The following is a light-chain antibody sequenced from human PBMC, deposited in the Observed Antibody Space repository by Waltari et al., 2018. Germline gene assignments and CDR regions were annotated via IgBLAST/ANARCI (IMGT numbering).Light chain of an antibody. Sequence: QSALTQPPSASGSPGQSVTISCPGTIDDVGGYNYVSWYQQHPGKAPKLMIYDVTKRPSGVPNRFSGSKSGNTASLTVSGLQAEDEADYYCSSYAGSNTWVFGGGTKLTVL. CDR1: IDDVGGYNY. J-gene: IGLJ3*02. CDR2: DVT. CDR3: SSYAGSNTWV. V-gene: IGLV2-8*01.